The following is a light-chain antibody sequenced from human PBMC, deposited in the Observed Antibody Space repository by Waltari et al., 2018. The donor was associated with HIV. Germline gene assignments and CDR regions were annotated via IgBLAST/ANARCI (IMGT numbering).Light chain of an antibody. CDR2: DDS. J-gene: IGLJ2*01. V-gene: IGLV3-21*02. CDR1: RIGSKS. CDR3: QVWEITDDHVV. Sequence: SYVLTQPPSVSVAPGQTARITCGGSRIGSKSVTWYQQKPGQAPVLVVQDDSDRPSRIPERFSGSNSGDTATLAISKVEAGDEADYYCQVWEITDDHVVFGGGTKLTVL.